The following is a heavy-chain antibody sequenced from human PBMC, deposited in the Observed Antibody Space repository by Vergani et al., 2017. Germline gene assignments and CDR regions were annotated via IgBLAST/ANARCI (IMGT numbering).Heavy chain of an antibody. V-gene: IGHV3-9*01. D-gene: IGHD1-1*01. Sequence: EVQLVESGGGLVQPGRSLRLSCAASGFTFDDYVMHWVRQAPGKGLEWVSGISWKSGSIGYADAVKGRFTISRDNAKNSLYLQMNRLRAEDTALYYCAKDISGYYYMDVWGKGTTVTVSS. CDR2: ISWKSGSI. J-gene: IGHJ6*03. CDR1: GFTFDDYV. CDR3: AKDISGYYYMDV.